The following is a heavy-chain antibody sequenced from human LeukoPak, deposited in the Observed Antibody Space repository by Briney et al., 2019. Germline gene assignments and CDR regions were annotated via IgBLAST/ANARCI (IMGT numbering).Heavy chain of an antibody. CDR2: IYYSGST. V-gene: IGHV4-31*03. Sequence: SQTLSLTCTVSGGSISSGGYYWSWIRPHPGKGLEWIGYIYYSGSTYYNPSLKSRVTISVDTSKNQFSLKLSSVTAADTAVYYCARAGQLPFDYWGQGTLVTVSS. CDR1: GGSISSGGYY. CDR3: ARAGQLPFDY. J-gene: IGHJ4*02. D-gene: IGHD2-2*01.